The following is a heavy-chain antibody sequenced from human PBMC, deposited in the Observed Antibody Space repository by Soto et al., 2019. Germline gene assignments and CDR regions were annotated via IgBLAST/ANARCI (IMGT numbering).Heavy chain of an antibody. CDR2: IFASGST. V-gene: IGHV4-30-4*01. D-gene: IGHD2-2*01. J-gene: IGHJ2*01. CDR3: ARESMPLSNDWYFDL. CDR1: GGSISGGVHS. Sequence: QVQLQESGPGLVKPSETLSLTCTVSGGSISGGVHSWSWIRRPPVKGLEGIGHIFASGSTYYNPSLKSRLTISVDTSKNQFCLRLSSVPGADTAVYYCARESMPLSNDWYFDLWGRGTLGTVSS.